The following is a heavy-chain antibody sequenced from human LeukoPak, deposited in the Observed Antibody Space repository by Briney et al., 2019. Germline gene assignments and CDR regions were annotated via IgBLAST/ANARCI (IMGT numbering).Heavy chain of an antibody. J-gene: IGHJ6*03. Sequence: PSETLSLTCAVYGGSFSGYYWSWIRQPPGKGLEWIGEINHSGSTNYNPSLKSRVTISVDTSKNQFSLQLSSVTAADTAVYYCARLYRGWIGYYYYYYYMDVWGKGTTVTISS. D-gene: IGHD3-10*01. CDR1: GGSFSGYY. CDR2: INHSGST. V-gene: IGHV4-34*01. CDR3: ARLYRGWIGYYYYYYYMDV.